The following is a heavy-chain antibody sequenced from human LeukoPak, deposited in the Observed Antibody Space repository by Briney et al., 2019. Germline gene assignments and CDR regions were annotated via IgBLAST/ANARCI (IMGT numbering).Heavy chain of an antibody. CDR2: ISYDGSNK. Sequence: GRSLRLSCAASGFTFSSYGMHWVRQAPGKGLEWVAVISYDGSNKYYADSVKGRFTISRDNSKNTLYLQMNSLRAEDTAVYYCAGSNWFDPWGQGTLVTVSS. V-gene: IGHV3-30*03. CDR3: AGSNWFDP. J-gene: IGHJ5*02. CDR1: GFTFSSYG.